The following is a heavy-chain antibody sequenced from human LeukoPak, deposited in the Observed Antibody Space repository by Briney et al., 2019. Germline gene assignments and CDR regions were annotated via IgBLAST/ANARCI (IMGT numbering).Heavy chain of an antibody. CDR1: GFTFSSYA. CDR3: AKVRAHSSGWFYFDY. V-gene: IGHV3-23*01. D-gene: IGHD6-19*01. CDR2: ISGSGGST. Sequence: PGGSLRLSCAAPGFTFSSYAMSWVRQAPGKGLEWVSAISGSGGSTYYADSVKGRFTISRDNSKNTLYLQMNSLRAEDTAVYYCAKVRAHSSGWFYFDYWGQGTLVTVSS. J-gene: IGHJ4*02.